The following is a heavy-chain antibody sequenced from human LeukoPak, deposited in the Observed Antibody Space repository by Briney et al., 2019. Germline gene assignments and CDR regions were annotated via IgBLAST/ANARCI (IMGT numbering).Heavy chain of an antibody. J-gene: IGHJ6*03. D-gene: IGHD2-2*01. V-gene: IGHV1-18*01. Sequence: ASVKVSCKSSGYTFTSYGISWVRQAPGQGLEWMGWISAYNGNTNYAQKLQGRVTMTTDTSTSTAYMELRSLRSEDTAVYYCARAPVGNIVVVPAANDYYYMDVWGKGTTVTVSS. CDR1: GYTFTSYG. CDR3: ARAPVGNIVVVPAANDYYYMDV. CDR2: ISAYNGNT.